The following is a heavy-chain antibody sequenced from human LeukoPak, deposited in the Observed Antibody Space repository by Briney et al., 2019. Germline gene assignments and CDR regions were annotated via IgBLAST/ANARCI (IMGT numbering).Heavy chain of an antibody. J-gene: IGHJ6*03. CDR3: ARDGPYSSSWWGYYYYMDV. CDR2: IKQDGSEK. CDR1: GFTFSSYW. D-gene: IGHD6-13*01. V-gene: IGHV3-7*01. Sequence: GGSLRLSCAASGFTFSSYWMSWVRQAPGKGLEWVANIKQDGSEKYYVDSVKGRFTISRDNAKNSLYLQMNSLRAEDTAVYYCARDGPYSSSWWGYYYYMDVWGKGTTVTVSS.